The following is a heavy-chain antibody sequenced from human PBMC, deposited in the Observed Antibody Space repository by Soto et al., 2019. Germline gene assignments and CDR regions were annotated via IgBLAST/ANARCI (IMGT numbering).Heavy chain of an antibody. Sequence: SETLSLPCTVSGGSISSYYWSWIRKHPGKGLEWIGYIYYSGSTNYNPSLKSRVTISVDTSKNQFSLKLSSVTAADTAVYYCARDPGSSSSWFDYWGQGTLVTVSS. CDR3: ARDPGSSSSWFDY. V-gene: IGHV4-59*01. D-gene: IGHD6-6*01. CDR2: IYYSGST. J-gene: IGHJ4*02. CDR1: GGSISSYY.